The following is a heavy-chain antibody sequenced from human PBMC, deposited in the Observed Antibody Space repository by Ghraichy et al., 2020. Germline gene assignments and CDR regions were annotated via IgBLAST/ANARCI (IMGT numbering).Heavy chain of an antibody. Sequence: SETLSLTCTVSGGSISSYYWSWIRQPPGKGLEWIGYIYYSETTNYNPSLKSRVTMSVDTSKNQFSLKLRSVTAADTAVYYCARGENSMWFGELSIGSYFAYLGQGALVTVSS. J-gene: IGHJ4*02. CDR2: IYYSETT. CDR1: GGSISSYY. D-gene: IGHD3-10*01. V-gene: IGHV4-59*01. CDR3: ARGENSMWFGELSIGSYFAY.